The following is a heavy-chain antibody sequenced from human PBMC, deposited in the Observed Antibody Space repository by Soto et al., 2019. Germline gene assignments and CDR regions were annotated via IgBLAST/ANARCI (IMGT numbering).Heavy chain of an antibody. CDR2: ISYDGSNK. Sequence: QVQLVESGGGVVQPGRSLRLSCAASGFTFSSYAMHWVRQAPGKGLEWVAVISYDGSNKYYADSVKGRFTISRDNSKNTLYLQMNSLRAEDTAVYYCARELYCSSTSCYAYYGMDVWGQGTTVTVSS. CDR3: ARELYCSSTSCYAYYGMDV. CDR1: GFTFSSYA. J-gene: IGHJ6*02. D-gene: IGHD2-2*01. V-gene: IGHV3-30-3*01.